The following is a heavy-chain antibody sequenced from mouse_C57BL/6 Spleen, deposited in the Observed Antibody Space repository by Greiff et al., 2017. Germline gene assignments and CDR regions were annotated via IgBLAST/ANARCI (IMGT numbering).Heavy chain of an antibody. Sequence: EVQLVESGGGLVKPGGSLKLSCAASGFTFSDYGMHWVRQAPEKGLEWVAYISGGSSTSYYADTVKGRFTISRDNAKNTLFLQMTSLRSEDTAMYYCASDGDAMDYWGQGTSVTVSS. CDR3: ASDGDAMDY. CDR1: GFTFSDYG. J-gene: IGHJ4*01. V-gene: IGHV5-17*01. CDR2: ISGGSSTS.